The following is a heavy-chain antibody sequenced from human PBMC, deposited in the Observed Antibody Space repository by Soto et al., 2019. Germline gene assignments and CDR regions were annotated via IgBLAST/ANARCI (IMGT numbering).Heavy chain of an antibody. CDR2: IYYSGST. D-gene: IGHD6-13*01. CDR1: GGSISSSSYY. V-gene: IGHV4-39*01. CDR3: ARGPPYSSSLLPHFQH. J-gene: IGHJ1*01. Sequence: PSETLSLTCTVSGGSISSSSYYWGWIRQPPGKGLEWIGSIYYSGSTYYNPSLKSRVTISVDTSKNQFSLKLSSVTAADTAVYYCARGPPYSSSLLPHFQHWGQGTLVTVSS.